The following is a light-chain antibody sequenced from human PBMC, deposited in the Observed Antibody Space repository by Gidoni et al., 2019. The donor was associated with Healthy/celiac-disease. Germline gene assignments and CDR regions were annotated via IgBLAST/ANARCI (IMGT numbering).Light chain of an antibody. V-gene: IGKV3-20*01. CDR2: GAS. J-gene: IGKJ4*01. CDR1: QSFSSSY. CDR3: QQYGSSPLT. Sequence: EIMLTHSPGTLSLFPGERATLSCRASQSFSSSYLALYQQKPGQATRLLIYGASRRATGIPDRVSGSGSGTDLTITISRLEHEDFAVYYCQQYGSSPLTFGGGTKVEIK.